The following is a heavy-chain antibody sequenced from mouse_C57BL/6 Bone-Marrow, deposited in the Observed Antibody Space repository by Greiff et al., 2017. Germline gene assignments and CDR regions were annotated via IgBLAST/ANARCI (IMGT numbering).Heavy chain of an antibody. CDR3: ARGYDYDYAMDY. Sequence: EVQLQESGPELVKPGASGKISCKASGYSFTDYNMNWVKQSNGKSLEWIGVINPNYGTTSYNQKFKGKATLTVDQSSSPAYMQLNSLTSEDSAVYYCARGYDYDYAMDYWGQGTSVTVSS. J-gene: IGHJ4*01. V-gene: IGHV1-39*01. CDR1: GYSFTDYN. CDR2: INPNYGTT. D-gene: IGHD2-4*01.